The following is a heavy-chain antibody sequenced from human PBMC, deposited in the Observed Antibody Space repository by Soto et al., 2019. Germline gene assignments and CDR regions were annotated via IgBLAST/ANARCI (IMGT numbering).Heavy chain of an antibody. V-gene: IGHV4-31*03. D-gene: IGHD4-17*01. CDR2: IYYSGST. CDR1: GGSISSGGYY. J-gene: IGHJ6*02. Sequence: SETLSLTXTVSGGSISSGGYYWSWIRQHPGKGLEWIGYIYYSGSTYYNPSLKSRVTISVDTSKNQFSLKLSSVTAADTAVYYCARDVVDYGDYGYYYYGMDVWGHGTTVTVSS. CDR3: ARDVVDYGDYGYYYYGMDV.